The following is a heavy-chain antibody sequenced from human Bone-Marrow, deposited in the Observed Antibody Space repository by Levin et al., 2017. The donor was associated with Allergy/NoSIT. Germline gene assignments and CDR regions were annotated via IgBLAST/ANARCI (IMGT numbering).Heavy chain of an antibody. D-gene: IGHD3-22*01. V-gene: IGHV3-11*01. Sequence: GESLKISCAASGFTFSDYYMTWIRQAPGKGLEWVSYISPSGTMIYDADSLGGRCTISRDNDKNSLYLQMNSLRVEDTAIYYCARVTYYDSYGMDVWGQGPTVTVSS. CDR3: ARVTYYDSYGMDV. CDR1: GFTFSDYY. CDR2: ISPSGTMI. J-gene: IGHJ6*02.